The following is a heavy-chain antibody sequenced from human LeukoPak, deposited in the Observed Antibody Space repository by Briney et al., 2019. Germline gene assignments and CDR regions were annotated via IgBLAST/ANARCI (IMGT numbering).Heavy chain of an antibody. Sequence: PGGSLRLSCAASGFTFTAYTINWVRQAPGKGLEWVSSISSTSYIYYADSVKSRFTISRDSAKNSVYLQMNSLRAEDTAVYYCARDTAMVKFDPWGQGTLVTVSS. V-gene: IGHV3-21*01. J-gene: IGHJ5*02. CDR1: GFTFTAYT. CDR2: ISSTSYI. CDR3: ARDTAMVKFDP. D-gene: IGHD5-18*01.